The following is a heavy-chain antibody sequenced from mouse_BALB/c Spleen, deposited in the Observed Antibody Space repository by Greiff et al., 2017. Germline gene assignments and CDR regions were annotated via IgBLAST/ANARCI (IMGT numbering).Heavy chain of an antibody. CDR2: ISYDGSN. Sequence: EVQRVESGPGLVKPSQSLSLTCSVTGYSITSGYYWNWIRQFPGNKLEWMGYISYDGSNNYNPSLKNRISITRDTSKNQFFLKLNSVTTEDTATYYCARGNPWFAYWGQGTLVTVSA. CDR3: ARGNPWFAY. V-gene: IGHV3-6*02. CDR1: GYSITSGYY. J-gene: IGHJ3*01.